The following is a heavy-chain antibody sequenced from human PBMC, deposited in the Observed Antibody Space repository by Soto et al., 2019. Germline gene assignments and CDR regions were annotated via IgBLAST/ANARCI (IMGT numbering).Heavy chain of an antibody. V-gene: IGHV4-59*01. CDR1: GGSISSYY. D-gene: IGHD2-15*01. J-gene: IGHJ6*02. CDR2: IYYSGST. CDR3: ARDRGIAGYCSGDSCQIHYYGMDV. Sequence: PSETLSLTCTVSGGSISSYYWSWIRQPPGKGLEWIGYIYYSGSTNYNPSLKSRVTISVDTSKNQFSLKLSSVTAADTAVYYCARDRGIAGYCSGDSCQIHYYGMDVWGQGTTVTVSS.